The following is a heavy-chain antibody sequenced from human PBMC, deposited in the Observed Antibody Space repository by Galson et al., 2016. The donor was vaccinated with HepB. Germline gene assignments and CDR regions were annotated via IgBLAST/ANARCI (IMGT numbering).Heavy chain of an antibody. D-gene: IGHD5-18*01. CDR2: IHTSGSYT. V-gene: IGHV3-11*06. J-gene: IGHJ5*02. CDR1: GFSFSDYY. CDR3: AKNPGDVDTVIGGSFDP. Sequence: SLRLSCAVSGFSFSDYYMSWIRQAPGKGLESIASIHTSGSYTNYADSVKGRFTISRDNARNSRYLQMNSLRVEETAVYDCAKNPGDVDTVIGGSFDPWGQGTLVTVSS.